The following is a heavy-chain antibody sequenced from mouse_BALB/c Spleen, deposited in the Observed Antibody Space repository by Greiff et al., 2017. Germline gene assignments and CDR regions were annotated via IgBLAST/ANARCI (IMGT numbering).Heavy chain of an antibody. V-gene: IGHV5-12-2*01. CDR3: ASRIYSSMDY. CDR2: ISNGGGST. D-gene: IGHD2-1*01. Sequence: DVHLVESGGGLVQPGGSLKLSCAASGFTFSSYTMSWVRQTPEKRLEWVAYISNGGGSTYYPDTVKGRFTISRDNAKNTLYLQMSSLKSEDTAMYYCASRIYSSMDYWGQGTSVTVSS. CDR1: GFTFSSYT. J-gene: IGHJ4*01.